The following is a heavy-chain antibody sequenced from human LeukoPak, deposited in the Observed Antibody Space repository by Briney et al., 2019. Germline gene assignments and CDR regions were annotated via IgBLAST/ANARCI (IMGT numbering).Heavy chain of an antibody. CDR1: GGSIRSSTYY. Sequence: PSETLSLTCTVSGGSIRSSTYYWAWIRQPPGKGLEWIGTIHYTGTTCYNPSLKSRVTISVDTSKNQFSLNLSSVTAADTTFYYCARLGGYYDPPDYWGQGTLVTVSS. CDR2: IHYTGTT. J-gene: IGHJ4*02. CDR3: ARLGGYYDPPDY. D-gene: IGHD3-22*01. V-gene: IGHV4-39*01.